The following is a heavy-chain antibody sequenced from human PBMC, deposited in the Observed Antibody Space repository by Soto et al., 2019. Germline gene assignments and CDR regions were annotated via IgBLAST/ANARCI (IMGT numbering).Heavy chain of an antibody. D-gene: IGHD3-22*01. V-gene: IGHV3-23*01. CDR1: GFTFSSHA. Sequence: GSLRLSCAVSGFTFSSHAMSWVRQAPGKGLEWVSSISGSGGSTYYADSVKGRFTISRDNSKNTLYLQMNSLRVEDTAVYYCAKDYYDSSGYYPLFDCWGQGTLVTVSS. CDR2: ISGSGGST. CDR3: AKDYYDSSGYYPLFDC. J-gene: IGHJ4*02.